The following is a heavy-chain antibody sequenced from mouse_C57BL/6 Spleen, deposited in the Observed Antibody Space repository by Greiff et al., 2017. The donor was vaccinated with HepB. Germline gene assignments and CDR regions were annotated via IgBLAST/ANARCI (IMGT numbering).Heavy chain of an antibody. CDR2: IYPGDGDT. V-gene: IGHV1-82*01. J-gene: IGHJ1*03. CDR1: GYAFSSSW. CDR3: AREVAPAYWYFDV. D-gene: IGHD1-1*02. Sequence: QVQLQQSGPELVKPGASVKISCKASGYAFSSSWMNWVKQRPGKGLEWIGRIYPGDGDTNYNGKFKGKATLTADKSSSTAYMQLSSLTSEDSAVYFCAREVAPAYWYFDVWGTGTTVTVSS.